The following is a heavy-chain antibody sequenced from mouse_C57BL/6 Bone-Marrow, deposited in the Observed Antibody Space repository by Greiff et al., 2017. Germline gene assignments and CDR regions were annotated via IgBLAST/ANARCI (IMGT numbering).Heavy chain of an antibody. D-gene: IGHD1-1*01. Sequence: EVQVVESGGGLVQPGGSMKLSCVASGFTFSNYWMNWVRQSPEKGLEWVAQIRLKSDNYATHYAESVKGRFTISRDASKSSVYLQMNNLRAEDTGIYYCTVYYGSSSYYAMDYWGQGTSVTVSS. J-gene: IGHJ4*01. V-gene: IGHV6-3*01. CDR3: TVYYGSSSYYAMDY. CDR1: GFTFSNYW. CDR2: IRLKSDNYAT.